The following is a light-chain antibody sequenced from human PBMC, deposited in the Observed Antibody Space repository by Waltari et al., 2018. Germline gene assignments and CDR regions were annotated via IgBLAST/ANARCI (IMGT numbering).Light chain of an antibody. Sequence: QSVLTQPPSVSGAPGQRVTISCPGSSSNIGASYDVHRYQHLPGSAPKPLIYNNNKRPSGVPDRFSGSKSGTSASLAITGLQTEDEADYYCQSYDNSLSGSGVFGTGTKVTVL. CDR2: NNN. CDR1: SSNIGASYD. J-gene: IGLJ1*01. V-gene: IGLV1-40*01. CDR3: QSYDNSLSGSGV.